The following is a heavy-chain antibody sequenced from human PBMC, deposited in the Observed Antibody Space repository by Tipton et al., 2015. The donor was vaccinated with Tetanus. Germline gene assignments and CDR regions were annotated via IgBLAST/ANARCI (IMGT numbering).Heavy chain of an antibody. CDR2: INHSGNT. V-gene: IGHV4-34*01. D-gene: IGHD3-22*01. CDR1: GGSFSGYY. CDR3: ARGCWVSSGAYFVDS. Sequence: GQVKPSETLSLICGVYGGSFSGYYGSWIRQPPGKGLEWIGEINHSGNTNYNPSLKSRVTISLDTVKKQFFLRLTSVTAADTGVYYCARGCWVSSGAYFVDSWGQGSLVSVSS. J-gene: IGHJ4*02.